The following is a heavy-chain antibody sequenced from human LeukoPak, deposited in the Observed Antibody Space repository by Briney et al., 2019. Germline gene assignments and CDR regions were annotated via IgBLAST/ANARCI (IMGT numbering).Heavy chain of an antibody. CDR1: GFTFSSYA. CDR2: ISGSGGST. CDR3: ASHHGIVVVIPDAFDI. D-gene: IGHD3-22*01. J-gene: IGHJ3*02. Sequence: GGSLRLSCAASGFTFSSYAMSWVRQAPGKGLEWVSAISGSGGSTYCADPVKGRFTISRDNSKNTLYLQMNSLRAEDTAVYYCASHHGIVVVIPDAFDIWGQGTMVTVSS. V-gene: IGHV3-23*01.